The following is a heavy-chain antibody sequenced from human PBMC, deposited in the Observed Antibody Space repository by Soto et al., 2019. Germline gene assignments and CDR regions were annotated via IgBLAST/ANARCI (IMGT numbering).Heavy chain of an antibody. CDR1: GFTVSSNY. J-gene: IGHJ6*02. CDR2: IYSGGST. D-gene: IGHD6-6*01. V-gene: IGHV3-53*01. CDR3: AREIGGYSSSGYYYYYGMDV. Sequence: GGSLRLSCAASGFTVSSNYMSWVRQAPGKGLEWVSVIYSGGSTYYADSVKGRFTISRDNSKNTLYLQMNSLRAEDTAVYYCAREIGGYSSSGYYYYYGMDVWGQGTTVTVS.